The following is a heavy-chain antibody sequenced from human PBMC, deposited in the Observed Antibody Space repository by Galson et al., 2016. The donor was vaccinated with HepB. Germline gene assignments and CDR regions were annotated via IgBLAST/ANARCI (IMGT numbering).Heavy chain of an antibody. D-gene: IGHD3-3*01. CDR3: ARALSRGDYWIDS. Sequence: SLRLSCAASGFSFSSCAMHWVRQAPGKGLEWMTLIRHASTTTTYADYVKGRFTISRDNSTNTLYLQMNTLRADDTAVYYCARALSRGDYWIDSWGQGTLVTVSS. CDR2: IRHASTTT. J-gene: IGHJ4*02. CDR1: GFSFSSCA. V-gene: IGHV3-33*01.